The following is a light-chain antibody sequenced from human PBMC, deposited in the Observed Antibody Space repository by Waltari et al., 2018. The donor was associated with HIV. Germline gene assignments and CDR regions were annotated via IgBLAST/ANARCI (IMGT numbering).Light chain of an antibody. V-gene: IGKV4-1*01. CDR3: HQYFDNHSVT. Sequence: EIVMTQSPDSLAVSLGERATIHCRSSQSVFSQSNNRNYLAWYQHRPGQPPRLLLYWASTRESGVPDRFSGAGSGTDFTLSISSLQVEDVAVYYCHQYFDNHSVTFGQGTRLDIK. J-gene: IGKJ5*01. CDR1: QSVFSQSNNRNY. CDR2: WAS.